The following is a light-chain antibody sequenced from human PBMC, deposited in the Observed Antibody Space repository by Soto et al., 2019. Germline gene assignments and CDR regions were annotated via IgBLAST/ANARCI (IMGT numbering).Light chain of an antibody. V-gene: IGLV8-61*01. CDR3: VLYVGSGIWV. CDR1: SGSVSTSYY. Sequence: QAVVTQEPSFSVSPGGTVTLTCGLRSGSVSTSYYPSWHQQTPGQAPRTLIYSTNIRSSGVPDRFSGSILGNKAALTITGAQADDECDYYCVLYVGSGIWVFGGGTKVTVI. J-gene: IGLJ3*02. CDR2: STN.